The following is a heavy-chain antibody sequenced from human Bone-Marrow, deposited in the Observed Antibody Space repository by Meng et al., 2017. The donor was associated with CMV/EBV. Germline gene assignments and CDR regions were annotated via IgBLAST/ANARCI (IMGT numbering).Heavy chain of an antibody. V-gene: IGHV4-39*07. J-gene: IGHJ4*02. CDR2: IYYSGST. Sequence: SDTPSRTRTVSGGSISSSSYYWGWIRQPPGKGLEWIGSIYYSGSTYYNPSLKSRVTISVDTSKNQFSLKLSSVTAADTAVYYCARAPVLYRYCSSTSCSKCDYWGQGTLVTVYS. D-gene: IGHD2-2*01. CDR3: ARAPVLYRYCSSTSCSKCDY. CDR1: GGSISSSSYY.